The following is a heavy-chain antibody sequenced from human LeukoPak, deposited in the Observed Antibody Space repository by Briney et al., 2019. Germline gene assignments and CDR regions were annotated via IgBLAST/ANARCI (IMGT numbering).Heavy chain of an antibody. CDR2: ISSSSSYI. Sequence: PGGSLRLSCAASGFTFSSYSMNWVRQAPGKGLEWVSSISSSSSYIYYADSVKGRFTISRDNAKNSLYLQMNSLRAEDTAVYYCAAGYCSSTSCYTSFDYWGQGTLVTVSS. D-gene: IGHD2-2*02. J-gene: IGHJ4*02. CDR3: AAGYCSSTSCYTSFDY. V-gene: IGHV3-21*01. CDR1: GFTFSSYS.